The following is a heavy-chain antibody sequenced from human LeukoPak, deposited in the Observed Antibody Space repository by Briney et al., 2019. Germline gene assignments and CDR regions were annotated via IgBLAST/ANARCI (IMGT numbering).Heavy chain of an antibody. CDR3: ARETNWGCDY. J-gene: IGHJ4*02. CDR1: GFTFRSYE. Sequence: GGSLRLSCAASGFTFRSYEMNWVRQAPGKGLEWVSYISSSGSTIYYADSVRGRFTISRDNAKNSLYLQMNSLRAEDTAVYYCARETNWGCDYWGQGTLVTVSS. CDR2: ISSSGSTI. D-gene: IGHD7-27*01. V-gene: IGHV3-48*03.